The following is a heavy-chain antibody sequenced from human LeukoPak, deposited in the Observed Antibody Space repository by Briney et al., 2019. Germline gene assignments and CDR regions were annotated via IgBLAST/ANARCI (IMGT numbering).Heavy chain of an antibody. CDR2: ISAYDGDT. V-gene: IGHV1-18*04. D-gene: IGHD6-13*01. CDR1: GYTFSSYG. J-gene: IGHJ4*02. CDR3: ARIAGYHLARHSDY. Sequence: ASVKVSCKASGYTFSSYGISWVRQAPGQGLEWMGWISAYDGDTNYVQNLQGRVTMTTDTSTSTAYMELRSLRSDDTAVYYCARIAGYHLARHSDYWGQGTLVTVSS.